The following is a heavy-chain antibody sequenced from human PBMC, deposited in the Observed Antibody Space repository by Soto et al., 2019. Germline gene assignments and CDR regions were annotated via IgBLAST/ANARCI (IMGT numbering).Heavy chain of an antibody. Sequence: PGGSLRLSCAASGFTFSSYGMHWVRQAPGKGLEWVAVISYDGSNKYYADSVKGRFTISRDNSKNTLYLQMNSLRAEDTAVYYCAKDGTRFPWRGVFDYWGQGTLVTVSS. CDR2: ISYDGSNK. V-gene: IGHV3-30*18. CDR1: GFTFSSYG. CDR3: AKDGTRFPWRGVFDY. J-gene: IGHJ4*02. D-gene: IGHD3-3*01.